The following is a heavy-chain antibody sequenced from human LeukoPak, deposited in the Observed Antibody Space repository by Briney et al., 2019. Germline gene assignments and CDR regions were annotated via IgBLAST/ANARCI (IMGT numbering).Heavy chain of an antibody. Sequence: GGSLRLSCAASGFTFSSYWMSLVRQAPGKGLEWVSNIKQDVSVKYYVDSVKGRFSISRDNAKKSLYLQMNSLRAEDTAVYCCAREYVDTAMVRFDYWGQGTLVTVSS. V-gene: IGHV3-7*01. J-gene: IGHJ4*02. D-gene: IGHD5-18*01. CDR3: AREYVDTAMVRFDY. CDR2: IKQDVSVK. CDR1: GFTFSSYW.